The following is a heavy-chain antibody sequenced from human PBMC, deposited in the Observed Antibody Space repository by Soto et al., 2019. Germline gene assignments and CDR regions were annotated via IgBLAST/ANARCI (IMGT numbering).Heavy chain of an antibody. CDR3: ARDKSPYSSGWHNRHFDY. D-gene: IGHD6-19*01. Sequence: QVQLVESGGGVVQPGRSLRLSCAASGFTFSTYAMHWVRQAPGKGLEWVAVISYDGSNKYYADSVKGRFTISRDNSKITLYLQMNSLRAEDTAVYYCARDKSPYSSGWHNRHFDYWGQGTLVTVSS. V-gene: IGHV3-30-3*01. J-gene: IGHJ4*02. CDR1: GFTFSTYA. CDR2: ISYDGSNK.